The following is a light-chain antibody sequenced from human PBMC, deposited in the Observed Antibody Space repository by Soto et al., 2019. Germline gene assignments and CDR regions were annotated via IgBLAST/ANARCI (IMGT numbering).Light chain of an antibody. CDR3: QSYDNSLRVSV. Sequence: QSVLTQPPSVSGAPGQTVTISCAGSSSNIGAGYEIHWYQQIPGAVPKLLIYGNSNRPSGVPDRFFGSKSDTSASLAITGLQAEDEADYYCQSYDNSLRVSVFGGGTKL. CDR1: SSNIGAGYE. J-gene: IGLJ2*01. V-gene: IGLV1-40*01. CDR2: GNS.